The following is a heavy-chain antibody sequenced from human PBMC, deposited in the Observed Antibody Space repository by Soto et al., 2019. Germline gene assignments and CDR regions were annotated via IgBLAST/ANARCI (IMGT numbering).Heavy chain of an antibody. CDR3: AKGERMTTVSGTQAKIYYYYYYLDV. V-gene: IGHV3-23*01. D-gene: IGHD4-17*01. CDR2: ISGSGGNT. J-gene: IGHJ6*03. Sequence: EVQLLESGGGLVQPGGSLRLSCAASGFTFSSYAMSWVRQAPGEGLEWVSAISGSGGNTYYADSVKGRFTISRDNSKNTLYLQMNTLRAEDTAVYYCAKGERMTTVSGTQAKIYYYYYYLDVWGKGTTVTVSS. CDR1: GFTFSSYA.